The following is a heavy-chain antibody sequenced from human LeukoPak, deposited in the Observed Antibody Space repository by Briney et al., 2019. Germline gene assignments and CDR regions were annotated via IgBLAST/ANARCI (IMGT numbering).Heavy chain of an antibody. CDR3: ARGRLVAGTMGNWFDP. D-gene: IGHD6-19*01. CDR1: GYTLTELS. Sequence: ASVKVSCKVSGYTLTELSMHWVRQAPGKGLEWMGGFDPEDGETIYAQKFQGRVTMTEDTSTDTAYMELSRLRSDDTAVYYCARGRLVAGTMGNWFDPWGQGTLVTVSS. J-gene: IGHJ5*02. CDR2: FDPEDGET. V-gene: IGHV1-24*01.